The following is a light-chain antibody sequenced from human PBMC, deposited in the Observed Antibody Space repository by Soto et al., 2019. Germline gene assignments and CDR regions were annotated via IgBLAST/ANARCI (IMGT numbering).Light chain of an antibody. J-gene: IGLJ2*01. CDR2: LEGSGSY. CDR3: ETCDSNTVV. Sequence: QPVLTQSSSASASLGSSVKLTCTLSSGHSSYIIAWHQQQPGKAPRYLMKLEGSGSYNKGSGVPDRFSGSSSGADRYLTISALHFADEADYFCETCDSNTVVFGGGTKVTVL. V-gene: IGLV4-60*02. CDR1: SGHSSYI.